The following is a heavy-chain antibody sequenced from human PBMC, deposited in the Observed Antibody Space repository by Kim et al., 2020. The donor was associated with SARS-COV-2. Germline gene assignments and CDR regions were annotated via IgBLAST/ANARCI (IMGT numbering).Heavy chain of an antibody. CDR2: IYYSGST. V-gene: IGHV4-59*01. CDR1: GGSISSYY. CDR3: ARGGYGDYVLHY. Sequence: SETLSLTCTVSGGSISSYYWSWIRQPPGKGLEWIGYIYYSGSTNYNPSLKSRVTISVDTSKNQFSLKLSSVTAADTAVYYCARGGYGDYVLHYWGQGTLVTVSS. D-gene: IGHD4-17*01. J-gene: IGHJ4*02.